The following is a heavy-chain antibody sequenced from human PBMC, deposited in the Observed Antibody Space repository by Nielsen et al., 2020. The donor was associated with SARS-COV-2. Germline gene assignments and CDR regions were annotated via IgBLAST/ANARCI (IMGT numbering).Heavy chain of an antibody. V-gene: IGHV3-23*01. Sequence: GESLKISCAASGFTFSSHAIHWVRQAPGKGLEWVSAISGSGGSKYYPNSVKGRFTISRDNSKDTVSLQMKSLRVEDTAVYYCVRIDMATISVDYWGRGTLVTVSS. CDR1: GFTFSSHA. J-gene: IGHJ4*02. D-gene: IGHD5-24*01. CDR3: VRIDMATISVDY. CDR2: ISGSGGSK.